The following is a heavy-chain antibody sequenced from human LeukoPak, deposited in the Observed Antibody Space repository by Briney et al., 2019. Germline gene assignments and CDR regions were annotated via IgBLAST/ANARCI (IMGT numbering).Heavy chain of an antibody. CDR1: GGSFSGYY. V-gene: IGHV4-59*01. Sequence: PSETLSLTCAVYGGSFSGYYWSWIRQPPGKGLEWIGYIYYSGSTNYNPSLKSRVTISVDTSKNQFSLKLSSVTAADTAVYYCARDGAVAGFDYWGQGTLVTVSS. D-gene: IGHD6-19*01. CDR3: ARDGAVAGFDY. CDR2: IYYSGST. J-gene: IGHJ4*02.